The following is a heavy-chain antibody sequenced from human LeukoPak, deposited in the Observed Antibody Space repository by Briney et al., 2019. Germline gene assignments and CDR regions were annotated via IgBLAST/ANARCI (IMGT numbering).Heavy chain of an antibody. CDR2: IRYDGINK. Sequence: GGSLRLSCAASGFTLSKYGMHWVRQAPGKGLEWVAFIRYDGINKYYEDSVRGRFTISRDNSKKTLSLQMNSLRGDDTAVYYCARCRWDQGDYPGIHSFDLWGQGTMITVSS. CDR3: ARCRWDQGDYPGIHSFDL. J-gene: IGHJ3*01. V-gene: IGHV3-30*02. CDR1: GFTLSKYG. D-gene: IGHD4-17*01.